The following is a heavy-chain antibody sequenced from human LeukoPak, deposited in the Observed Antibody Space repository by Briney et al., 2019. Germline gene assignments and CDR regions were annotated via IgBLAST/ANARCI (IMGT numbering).Heavy chain of an antibody. CDR2: ISDSGRST. D-gene: IGHD1-26*01. V-gene: IGHV3-23*01. CDR3: ARDDKWAFDY. J-gene: IGHJ4*02. Sequence: GGGLVQPGGSLRLSCAASGFTFNNYAMGWVRQAPGKGLEWVSGISDSGRSTYYADSVKGRFTISRDNAKESLYLQMNSLRAEDTAVYYCARDDKWAFDYWGQGTLVTVSS. CDR1: GFTFNNYA.